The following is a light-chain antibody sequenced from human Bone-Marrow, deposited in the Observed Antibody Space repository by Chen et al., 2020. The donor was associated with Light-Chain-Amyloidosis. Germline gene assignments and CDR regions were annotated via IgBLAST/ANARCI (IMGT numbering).Light chain of an antibody. V-gene: IGLV3-21*02. Sequence: SYVLTQPSSASVAPGQPPTIACGGNNIGSTSVHWYHQTPGQAPLLVVYDDSDRHSGIPGRLSGSNSGNTATLTISRVEAGDEADYYCQVWDRSSDRPVFGGGTKLTVL. CDR2: DDS. CDR3: QVWDRSSDRPV. CDR1: NIGSTS. J-gene: IGLJ3*02.